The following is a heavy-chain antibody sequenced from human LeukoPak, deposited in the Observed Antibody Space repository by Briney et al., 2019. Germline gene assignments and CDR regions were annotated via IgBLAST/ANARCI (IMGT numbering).Heavy chain of an antibody. CDR3: ARYSGYCSSTSCYTVAAFDI. V-gene: IGHV1-2*02. J-gene: IGHJ3*02. CDR2: INPNSGGT. CDR1: GYTFTGYY. D-gene: IGHD2-2*02. Sequence: ASVKVSCKASGYTFTGYYMHWVRQAHGQGLEWMGWINPNSGGTNYAQKFQGRVTMTRDTSISTAYMELSRLRSDDTAVYYCARYSGYCSSTSCYTVAAFDIWGQGTMVTVSS.